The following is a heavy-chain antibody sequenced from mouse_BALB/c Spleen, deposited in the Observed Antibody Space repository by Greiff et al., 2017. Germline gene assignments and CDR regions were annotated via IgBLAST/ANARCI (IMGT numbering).Heavy chain of an antibody. CDR3: TRDYDNWYFDV. V-gene: IGHV1-69*02. D-gene: IGHD2-4*01. J-gene: IGHJ1*01. CDR2: IYPSDSYT. Sequence: QVQLQQPGAELVRPGASVKLSCKASGYTFTSYWINWVKQRPGQGLEWIGNIYPSDSYTNYNQKFKDKATLTVDKSSSTAYMQLSSPTSEDSAVYYCTRDYDNWYFDVWGAGTTVTGSS. CDR1: GYTFTSYW.